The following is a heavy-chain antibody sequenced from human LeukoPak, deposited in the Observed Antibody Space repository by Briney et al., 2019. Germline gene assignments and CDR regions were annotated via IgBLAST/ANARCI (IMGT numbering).Heavy chain of an antibody. V-gene: IGHV4-4*09. Sequence: SETLSLTCTVSGGSISSYYWSWIRQPPGKGLEWIGYIYTSGSTNYNPSLKRRVTISVDTSKNQFSLKLSSVTAAHTAVYYCARAPYYYDSSGYYAYSVDYWGQGTLVTVSS. D-gene: IGHD3-22*01. CDR3: ARAPYYYDSSGYYAYSVDY. CDR2: IYTSGST. CDR1: GGSISSYY. J-gene: IGHJ4*02.